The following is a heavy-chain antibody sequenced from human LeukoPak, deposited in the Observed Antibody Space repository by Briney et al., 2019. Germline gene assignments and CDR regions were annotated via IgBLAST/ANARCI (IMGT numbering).Heavy chain of an antibody. J-gene: IGHJ3*02. CDR3: ARHGGTGYEILTGSWLLASDAFDI. CDR2: SYYSGYT. D-gene: IGHD3-9*01. V-gene: IGHV4-39*01. Sequence: KPSETLSLTCTVSGGSISTNSYYWGWIRQPPGKGLEWIGSSYYSGYTDYNPSLKSRLTISVDTSKNQFSLKLSSVTAADTAVYYCARHGGTGYEILTGSWLLASDAFDIWGQGTMVTVSS. CDR1: GGSISTNSYY.